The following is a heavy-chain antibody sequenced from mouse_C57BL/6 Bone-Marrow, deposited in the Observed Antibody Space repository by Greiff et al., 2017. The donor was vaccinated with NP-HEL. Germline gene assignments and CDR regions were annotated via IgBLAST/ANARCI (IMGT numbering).Heavy chain of an antibody. CDR2: ISSGGSYT. CDR3: ARHDYSNYKGGFAY. D-gene: IGHD2-5*01. CDR1: GFTFSSYG. J-gene: IGHJ3*01. Sequence: EVKLVESGGDLVKPGGSLKLSCAASGFTFSSYGMSWVRQTPDKRLEWVATISSGGSYTYYPDSVKGRFTISRDNAKNTLYLQMSSLKSEDTAMYDCARHDYSNYKGGFAYWGQGTLVTVSA. V-gene: IGHV5-6*01.